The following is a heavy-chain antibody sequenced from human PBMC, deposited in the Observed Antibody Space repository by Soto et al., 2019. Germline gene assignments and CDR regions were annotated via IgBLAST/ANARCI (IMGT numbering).Heavy chain of an antibody. D-gene: IGHD3-22*01. Sequence: SVKVSCKASGGTFSSYTISWVRQAPGQGLEWMGRIIPILGIANYAQKFQGRVTITADKSTSTAYMELSSLRSEDTAVYYCAREYYDSSGHYYGVFYFDYWGQGTLVTSPQ. J-gene: IGHJ4*02. CDR2: IIPILGIA. CDR3: AREYYDSSGHYYGVFYFDY. CDR1: GGTFSSYT. V-gene: IGHV1-69*04.